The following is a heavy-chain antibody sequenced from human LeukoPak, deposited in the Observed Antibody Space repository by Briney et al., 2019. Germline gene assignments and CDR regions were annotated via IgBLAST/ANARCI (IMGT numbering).Heavy chain of an antibody. J-gene: IGHJ4*02. Sequence: SETLSLTCTVSGGSISRYYWSWIRQPPGKGLEWIGYIYYSGSTNYNPSLKSRVTISVDTSKNQFSLKLSSVTAADTAVYYCARYPPASCGGDCYSPRGQGTLVTVSS. CDR2: IYYSGST. CDR3: ARYPPASCGGDCYSP. D-gene: IGHD2-21*02. CDR1: GGSISRYY. V-gene: IGHV4-59*01.